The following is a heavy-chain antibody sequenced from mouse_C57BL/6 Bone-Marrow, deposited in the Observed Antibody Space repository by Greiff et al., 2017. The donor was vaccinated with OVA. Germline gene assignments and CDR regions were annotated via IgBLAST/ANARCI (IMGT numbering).Heavy chain of an antibody. Sequence: QVQLQQPGAELVKPGASVKVSCKASGYTFTSYWMHWVKQRPGQGLEWIGRFHPSDSDTNYNQKFKGKATLTVDKSSSTAYMQLSSLTSEDSAVYYCAMGGSLYYAMDYWGQGTSVTVSS. CDR2: FHPSDSDT. CDR1: GYTFTSYW. CDR3: AMGGSLYYAMDY. V-gene: IGHV1-74*01. D-gene: IGHD1-1*01. J-gene: IGHJ4*01.